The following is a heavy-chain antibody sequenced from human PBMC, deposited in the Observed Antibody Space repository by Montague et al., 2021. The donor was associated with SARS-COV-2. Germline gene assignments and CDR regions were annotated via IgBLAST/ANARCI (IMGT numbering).Heavy chain of an antibody. CDR2: IYYSGRT. D-gene: IGHD3-22*01. CDR3: ARGGGSGYRYYFDY. J-gene: IGHJ4*02. V-gene: IGHV4-59*01. CDR1: GGSISSYY. Sequence: SETLSLTCTVSGGSISSYYWNWIRQPPGKGLEWIGYIYYSGRTNXNPSLKSRVTISVDTSKNQFSLKLSSVTAADTAVYYCARGGGSGYRYYFDYRGQGSLVTVSS.